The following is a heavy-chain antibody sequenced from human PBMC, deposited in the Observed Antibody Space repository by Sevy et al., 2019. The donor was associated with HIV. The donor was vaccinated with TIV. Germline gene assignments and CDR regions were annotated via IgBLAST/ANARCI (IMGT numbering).Heavy chain of an antibody. J-gene: IGHJ6*02. CDR1: GFTFSDAW. Sequence: GGSLRLSCAASGFTFSDAWMTWVRQAPGKGLEWVGRIKTKTDVGTTDYTAPVKGRFTISRDDSKNTVYLQMNSMETEDTAVYYCQWFGAFYFYGMDVWGHGTTVTVSS. CDR3: QWFGAFYFYGMDV. CDR2: IKTKTDVGTT. D-gene: IGHD3-10*01. V-gene: IGHV3-15*01.